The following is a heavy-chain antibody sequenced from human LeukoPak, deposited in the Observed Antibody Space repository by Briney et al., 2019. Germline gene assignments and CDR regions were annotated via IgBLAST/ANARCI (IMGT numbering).Heavy chain of an antibody. CDR3: ARDQGYRYGYGDFDY. J-gene: IGHJ4*02. CDR1: GGTFISYA. CDR2: INPIVGTA. D-gene: IGHD5-18*01. Sequence: ASVKVSCKASGGTFISYAISGVRQAPGQGLEWMGGINPIVGTANYAQKIQGRVTITSDESTSTAYREQSSLRSEDTAVYYCARDQGYRYGYGDFDYWGQGTLVTVSS. V-gene: IGHV1-69*13.